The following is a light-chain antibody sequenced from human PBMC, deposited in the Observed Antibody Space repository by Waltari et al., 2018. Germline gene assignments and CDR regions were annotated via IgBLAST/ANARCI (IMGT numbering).Light chain of an antibody. Sequence: QSALTQPRSVSGSPGQSVTISCTGTSSDVGGYDNVSWYQQHPGKAPKLMIYDVNKRPSGVPDRFSGSKSGNTASLTISGLQADDEADYYCCSYAGSQTSVFGGGTKVTVL. CDR3: CSYAGSQTSV. CDR2: DVN. CDR1: SSDVGGYDN. V-gene: IGLV2-11*01. J-gene: IGLJ2*01.